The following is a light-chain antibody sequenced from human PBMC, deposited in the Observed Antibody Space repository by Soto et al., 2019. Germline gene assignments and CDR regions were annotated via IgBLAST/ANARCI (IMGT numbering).Light chain of an antibody. CDR2: AAS. J-gene: IGKJ2*01. Sequence: IQLTQSPSSLSASIGDRVTISCRASQGNNTFVAWYQQKSGKAPKLLIFAASTLQSGVPSRFSGSGSGTDFTLTISSLQPEDFATYYCQQLTDRRFSFGQRTKVDIK. CDR3: QQLTDRRFS. CDR1: QGNNTF. V-gene: IGKV1-9*01.